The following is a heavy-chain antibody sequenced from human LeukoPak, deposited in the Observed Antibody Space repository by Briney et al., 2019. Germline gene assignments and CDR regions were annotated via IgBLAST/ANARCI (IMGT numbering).Heavy chain of an antibody. CDR2: MNPNSGNT. CDR1: GYTITNNY. V-gene: IGHV1-8*02. D-gene: IGHD3-22*01. CDR3: ATNYYDSSGYYYDY. Sequence: GASVKVSCKASGYTITNNYMHWVRQAPGQGLEWMGWMNPNSGNTGYAQKFQGRVTMTRNTSISTAYMELSSLRSEDTAVYYCATNYYDSSGYYYDYWGQGTLVTVSS. J-gene: IGHJ4*02.